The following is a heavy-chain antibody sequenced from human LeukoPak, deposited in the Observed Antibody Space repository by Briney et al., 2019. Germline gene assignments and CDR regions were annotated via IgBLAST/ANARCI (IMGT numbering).Heavy chain of an antibody. Sequence: GGSLRLSCAASGFTFSSYAMHWVRQAPGKGLEYVSAIISNGGSTYYANSVKGRFTISRDNSKNTLYLQMGSLRAEDMAVYYCATAELYDFWSGYPPPYYYYMDVWGKGTTVTVSS. D-gene: IGHD3-3*01. CDR3: ATAELYDFWSGYPPPYYYYMDV. V-gene: IGHV3-64*01. CDR2: IISNGGST. J-gene: IGHJ6*03. CDR1: GFTFSSYA.